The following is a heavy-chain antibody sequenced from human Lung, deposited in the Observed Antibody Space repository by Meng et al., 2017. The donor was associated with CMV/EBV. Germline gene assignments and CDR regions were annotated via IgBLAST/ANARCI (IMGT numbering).Heavy chain of an antibody. CDR2: INPDSGGT. V-gene: IGHV1-2*02. Sequence: ASVKVSXKASGYIFSGHYIHWVRQAPGQGLEWMGWINPDSGGTRYSQKFQYRVTMTRDTSINTAYMELSRLRSDDTAVYYCSRGAPFFRDAFDLWGQGTMVTVSS. D-gene: IGHD3-16*01. CDR3: SRGAPFFRDAFDL. J-gene: IGHJ3*01. CDR1: GYIFSGHY.